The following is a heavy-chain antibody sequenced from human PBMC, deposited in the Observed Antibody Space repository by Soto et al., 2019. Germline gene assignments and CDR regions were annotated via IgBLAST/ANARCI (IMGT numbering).Heavy chain of an antibody. D-gene: IGHD3-10*01. J-gene: IGHJ6*02. Sequence: EVQLVESGGGLVQPGGSLRLSCAASGFTFSSYWMSWVRQAPGKGLEWVANIKQDGSEKYYVDSVKGRFTISRDNAKNSLYLQMNGLRAEDTAVYYCARQRDYYGSERYYYYYGMDVWGQGTTVTVSS. V-gene: IGHV3-7*04. CDR2: IKQDGSEK. CDR1: GFTFSSYW. CDR3: ARQRDYYGSERYYYYYGMDV.